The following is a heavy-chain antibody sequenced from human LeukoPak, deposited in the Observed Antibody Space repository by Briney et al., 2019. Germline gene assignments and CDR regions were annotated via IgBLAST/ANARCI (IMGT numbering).Heavy chain of an antibody. V-gene: IGHV4-31*03. CDR3: VRATTVTTSAQYCFDY. Sequence: SETLSLTCTVSGGSISSSGYWSWIRQHPGKGLGWIGYIHYRGSTYYNPSLKSRVTISVDTSKNQFSLSLRSVTAADTAVYYCVRATTVTTSAQYCFDYWGQGTLVTVSS. CDR1: GGSISSSGY. J-gene: IGHJ4*02. CDR2: IHYRGST. D-gene: IGHD4-17*01.